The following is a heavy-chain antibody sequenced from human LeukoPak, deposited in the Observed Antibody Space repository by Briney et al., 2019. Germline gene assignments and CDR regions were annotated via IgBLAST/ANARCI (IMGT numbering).Heavy chain of an antibody. D-gene: IGHD3-16*02. CDR1: GGSISSGSYY. CDR2: IYTSGST. V-gene: IGHV4-61*02. J-gene: IGHJ5*02. Sequence: SETLSLTCTVSGGSISSGSYYWSWIRQPAGKGLEWIGRIYTSGSTNYNPSLKSRVTISVDTSKNQFSLKLSSVTAADTAVYYCAREMALRLGELSYLLKFDPWGQGTPVTVSS. CDR3: AREMALRLGELSYLLKFDP.